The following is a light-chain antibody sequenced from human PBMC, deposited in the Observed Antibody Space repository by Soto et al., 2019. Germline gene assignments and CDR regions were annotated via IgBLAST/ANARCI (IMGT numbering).Light chain of an antibody. V-gene: IGKV3-20*01. Sequence: EIVLTQSPDTLSLSPGERATLSCRASQSVGSNYLAWYQQKPGQAPRLLIYGASNRATGIPDRFGGSGSGTDYTLTISKLEPEDFAVYHWHHFGSSPPFGGGTKVEIK. CDR2: GAS. CDR3: HHFGSSPP. J-gene: IGKJ4*01. CDR1: QSVGSNY.